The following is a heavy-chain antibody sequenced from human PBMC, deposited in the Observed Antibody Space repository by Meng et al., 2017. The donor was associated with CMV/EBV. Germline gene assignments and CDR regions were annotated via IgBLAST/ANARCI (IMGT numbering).Heavy chain of an antibody. CDR1: GFTFSSYA. V-gene: IGHV3-30-3*01. Sequence: GESLKISCAASGFTFSSYAMHWVRQAPGKGLEWVAVISYDGSNKYYADSVKGRFTISRDNSKNTVFLQMNSLRPEDTAVYYCARDLCGDSSCSPFGYWGQGALVTVSS. D-gene: IGHD2-15*01. CDR2: ISYDGSNK. CDR3: ARDLCGDSSCSPFGY. J-gene: IGHJ4*02.